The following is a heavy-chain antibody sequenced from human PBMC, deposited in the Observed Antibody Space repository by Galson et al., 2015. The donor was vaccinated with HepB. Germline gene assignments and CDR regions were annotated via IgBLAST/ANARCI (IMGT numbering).Heavy chain of an antibody. CDR2: IIPIFGTA. V-gene: IGHV1-69*13. D-gene: IGHD3-22*01. CDR3: ARGRSSGYARDAFDI. CDR1: GGTFSSCA. Sequence: SVKVSCKASGGTFSSCAISWVRQAPGQGLEWMGGIIPIFGTANYAQKFQGRVTITADESTSTAYMELSSLRSEDTAVYYCARGRSSGYARDAFDIWGQGTMVTVSS. J-gene: IGHJ3*02.